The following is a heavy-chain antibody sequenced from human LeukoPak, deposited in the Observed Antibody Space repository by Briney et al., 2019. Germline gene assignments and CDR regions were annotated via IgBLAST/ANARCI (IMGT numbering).Heavy chain of an antibody. CDR3: ARSYCSSTSCYEGWFDP. Sequence: ASVKVSCKASGGTFSSYAISWGRQAPGQGLEWMGGIIPSVGTANYAQKVQGRVTITTAESTSTAYMELSSLRSEDTAVYSCARSYCSSTSCYEGWFDPWGQGTLVTVSS. D-gene: IGHD2-2*01. J-gene: IGHJ5*02. CDR2: IIPSVGTA. V-gene: IGHV1-69*05. CDR1: GGTFSSYA.